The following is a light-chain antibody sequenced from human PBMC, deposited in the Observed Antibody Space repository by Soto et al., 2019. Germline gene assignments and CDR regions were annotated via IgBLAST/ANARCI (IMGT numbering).Light chain of an antibody. Sequence: EIVVTQSPCTLSLSPGKRSTLSCRASQSISSSYLAWYQQRPGQAPRLLIYGASSRATGIPDRFSGSGSGTEFTLTISRLEPEDFAVYYCQQYGSSSWTFGQGTKVDIK. CDR3: QQYGSSSWT. J-gene: IGKJ1*01. V-gene: IGKV3-20*01. CDR2: GAS. CDR1: QSISSSY.